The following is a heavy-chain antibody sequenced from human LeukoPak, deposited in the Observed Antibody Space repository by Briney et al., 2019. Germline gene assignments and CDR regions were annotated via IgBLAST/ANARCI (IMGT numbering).Heavy chain of an antibody. CDR2: IKSKTDGGTT. CDR3: TTDDILTGYHTFDY. Sequence: GWSLRLSCAASGFTFSNAWMNWVRQAPGKGPEWVGRIKSKTDGGTTDDAAPVKGRFIISRDDSKNTLYLQMNSLKTEDTAMYYCTTDDILTGYHTFDYWGQGTLVTVSS. V-gene: IGHV3-15*01. J-gene: IGHJ4*02. D-gene: IGHD3-9*01. CDR1: GFTFSNAW.